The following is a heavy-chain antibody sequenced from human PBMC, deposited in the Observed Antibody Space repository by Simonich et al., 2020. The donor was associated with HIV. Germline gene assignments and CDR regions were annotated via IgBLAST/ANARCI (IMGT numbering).Heavy chain of an antibody. V-gene: IGHV3-9*03. J-gene: IGHJ4*02. CDR3: AKDRYSSSSGSFDY. CDR2: ISWNSGSI. Sequence: EVQLVESGGGLVQPGRSLRLSCAASGFTFVDYAMHWVRQAPGKGRRWVPGISWNSGSIGYADSVKGRFTISRDNAKNSLYLQMNSLRAEDMALYYCAKDRYSSSSGSFDYWGQGTLVTVSS. D-gene: IGHD6-6*01. CDR1: GFTFVDYA.